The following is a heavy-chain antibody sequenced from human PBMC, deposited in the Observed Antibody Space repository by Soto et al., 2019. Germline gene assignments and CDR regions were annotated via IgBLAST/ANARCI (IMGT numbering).Heavy chain of an antibody. J-gene: IGHJ4*02. CDR2: ITYSGEAT. Sequence: GGSLRLSCAASGFFFSAYGMNWVRQAPGKGLQWVASITYSGEATFYADSFKGRFTISRDNDKKSLSLQMNSLRGDDTAVYYCARDFGDNGGFDFWGQGTLVTVSS. D-gene: IGHD4-17*01. CDR1: GFFFSAYG. CDR3: ARDFGDNGGFDF. V-gene: IGHV3-21*01.